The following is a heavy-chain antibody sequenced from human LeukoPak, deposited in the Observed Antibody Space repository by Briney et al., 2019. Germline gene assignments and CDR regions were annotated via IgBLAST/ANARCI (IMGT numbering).Heavy chain of an antibody. CDR3: AKGRVTTVTTGIDY. CDR2: IWYDGSNK. D-gene: IGHD4-11*01. CDR1: GFTFSSYG. V-gene: IGHV3-33*06. Sequence: SGGSLRLSCAASGFTFSSYGMHWVSQAPGKGLEWVAVIWYDGSNKYYADSVKGRFTISRDNSKNTLYLQMNSLRAEDTAVYYCAKGRVTTVTTGIDYWGQGTLVTVSS. J-gene: IGHJ4*02.